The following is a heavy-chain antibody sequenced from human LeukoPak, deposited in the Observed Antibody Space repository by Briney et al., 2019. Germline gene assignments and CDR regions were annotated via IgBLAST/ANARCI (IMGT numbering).Heavy chain of an antibody. CDR3: ARGRRSGWYVYFDY. D-gene: IGHD6-19*01. CDR1: GFTVSSNY. J-gene: IGHJ4*02. CDR2: IYSGGST. Sequence: GGSLRPSCAASGFTVSSNYMSWARQAPGKGLEWVSVIYSGGSTYYADSVKGRFTISRDNSKNTLYLQMNSLRAEDTAVYYCARGRRSGWYVYFDYWGQGTLVTVSS. V-gene: IGHV3-66*02.